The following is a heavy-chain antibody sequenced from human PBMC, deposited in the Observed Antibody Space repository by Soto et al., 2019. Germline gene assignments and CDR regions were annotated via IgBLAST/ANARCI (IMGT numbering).Heavy chain of an antibody. V-gene: IGHV4-30-2*01. CDR1: GGSISSGGYS. Sequence: QLQLQESGSGLVKPSQTLSLTCAVSGGSISSGGYSWSWIRQPPGKGLEWIGYIYHSGSTYYNPSLKSRVTISVDRSKNQFSRKLSSVTAADTAVYYCARGDHCSGGSCWIDYWGQGTLVTFSS. CDR2: IYHSGST. J-gene: IGHJ4*02. D-gene: IGHD2-15*01. CDR3: ARGDHCSGGSCWIDY.